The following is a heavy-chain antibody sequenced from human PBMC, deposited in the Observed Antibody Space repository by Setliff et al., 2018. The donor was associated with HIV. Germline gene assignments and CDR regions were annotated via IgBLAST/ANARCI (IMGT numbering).Heavy chain of an antibody. J-gene: IGHJ3*02. CDR2: IIPMYGVT. D-gene: IGHD3-22*01. CDR1: GYTFSSYV. V-gene: IGHV1-69*10. Sequence: AASVKVSCKASGYTFSSYVISWVRQAPGQGPEWMGGIIPMYGVTNYSQKFQGRVTITADKSTSTAYMELSSLRSEDTAVYYCARDPPPSYYDGPDAFDIWGQGTMVTVSS. CDR3: ARDPPPSYYDGPDAFDI.